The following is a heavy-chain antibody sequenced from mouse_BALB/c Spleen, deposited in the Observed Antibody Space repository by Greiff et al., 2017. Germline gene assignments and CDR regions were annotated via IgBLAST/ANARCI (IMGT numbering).Heavy chain of an antibody. V-gene: IGHV1-55*01. D-gene: IGHD2-14*01. J-gene: IGHJ3*01. Sequence: VQLQQSGAELVKPGTSVKLSCKASGYNFTSYWINWVKLRPGQGLEWIGDIYPGSGSTNYNEKFKSKATLTVDTSSSTAYMQLSSLASEDSALYYCANYRYDEAWFAYWGQGTLVTVSA. CDR2: IYPGSGST. CDR3: ANYRYDEAWFAY. CDR1: GYNFTSYW.